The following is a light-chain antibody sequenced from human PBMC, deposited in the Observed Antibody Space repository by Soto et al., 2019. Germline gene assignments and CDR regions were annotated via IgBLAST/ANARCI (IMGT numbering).Light chain of an antibody. CDR1: QSVSSSY. CDR2: GVS. J-gene: IGKJ1*01. Sequence: EIVLTQSPGTLSLSPGERATLSCRASQSVSSSYLAWYQQKPGQAPRLLIYGVSSRATGIPDRFSGSGSGTDFTLTSSRLEPEDFAVYYCQQYGSLTWTFGQGTKVEIK. CDR3: QQYGSLTWT. V-gene: IGKV3-20*01.